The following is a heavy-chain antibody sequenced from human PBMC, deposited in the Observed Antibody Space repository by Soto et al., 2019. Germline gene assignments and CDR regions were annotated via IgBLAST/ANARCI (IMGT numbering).Heavy chain of an antibody. CDR1: GFTFSSYA. J-gene: IGHJ4*02. V-gene: IGHV3-23*01. Sequence: LRLSCAASGFTFSSYAMSWVRQAPGKGLEWVSAISGSGGSTYYADSVKGRFTISRDNSKNTLYLQMNSLRAEDTAVYYCAKPRYFDWLAASQYWGQGTLVTVSS. CDR2: ISGSGGST. D-gene: IGHD3-9*01. CDR3: AKPRYFDWLAASQY.